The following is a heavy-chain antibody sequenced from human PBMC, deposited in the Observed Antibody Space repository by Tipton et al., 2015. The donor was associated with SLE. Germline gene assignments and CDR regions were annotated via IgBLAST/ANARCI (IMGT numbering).Heavy chain of an antibody. V-gene: IGHV3-64*02. CDR1: GFTFSAYT. J-gene: IGHJ5*02. Sequence: SLRLSCEASGFTFSAYTMHWVRQAPDKRLENVAAMSSNGGRIYYSDSVKDRFIISRDNAKNTVYLQMGSLRPEDMAVYYCVRFQSGEGNPPFDPWGQGTMVIVSS. D-gene: IGHD4-23*01. CDR3: VRFQSGEGNPPFDP. CDR2: MSSNGGRI.